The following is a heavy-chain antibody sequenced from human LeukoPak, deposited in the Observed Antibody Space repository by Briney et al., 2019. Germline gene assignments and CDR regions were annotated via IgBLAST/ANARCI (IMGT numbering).Heavy chain of an antibody. V-gene: IGHV1-69*06. D-gene: IGHD5-18*01. CDR3: ASTIQGGYSYGYGY. CDR1: GYTFTSYA. J-gene: IGHJ4*02. Sequence: SVKVSCKASGYTFTSYAMNWVRQAPGQGLEWMGGIITIFGTANYAQKFQGRVTITADKSTSTAYMELSSLRSEDTAVYYCASTIQGGYSYGYGYWGQGTLVTVSS. CDR2: IITIFGTA.